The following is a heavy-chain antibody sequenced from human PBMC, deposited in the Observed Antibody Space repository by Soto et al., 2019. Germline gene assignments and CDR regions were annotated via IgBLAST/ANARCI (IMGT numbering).Heavy chain of an antibody. CDR2: IWYDGSNK. CDR3: ARGRDYYDSSGYYWTRRNYFDY. D-gene: IGHD3-22*01. CDR1: GFTFSSYG. V-gene: IGHV3-33*01. J-gene: IGHJ4*02. Sequence: PGGSLRLSCAASGFTFSSYGMHWVRQAPGKGLEWVAVIWYDGSNKYYADSVKGRFTISRDNSKNTLYLQMNSLRAEDTAVYYCARGRDYYDSSGYYWTRRNYFDYWGQGTLVTVSS.